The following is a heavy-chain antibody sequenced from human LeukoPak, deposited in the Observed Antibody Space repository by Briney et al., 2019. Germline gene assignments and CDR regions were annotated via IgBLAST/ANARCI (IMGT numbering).Heavy chain of an antibody. D-gene: IGHD3-10*01. Sequence: PGGSLRLSCAASGFTFSDYYMSWIRQAPGKGLEWVSYISSSSSYTNYADSVKGRFTISRDNAKNSLYLQMHSLRAEDTAVYYCARDLLLLWFGESGNAFDIWGQGTMVTVSS. CDR3: ARDLLLLWFGESGNAFDI. CDR2: ISSSSSYT. V-gene: IGHV3-11*05. J-gene: IGHJ3*02. CDR1: GFTFSDYY.